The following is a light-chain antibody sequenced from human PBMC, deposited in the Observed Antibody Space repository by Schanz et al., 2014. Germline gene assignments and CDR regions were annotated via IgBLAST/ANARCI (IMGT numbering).Light chain of an antibody. J-gene: IGLJ2*01. V-gene: IGLV2-11*01. CDR3: SSYAGSNNFKV. CDR1: NSDVGGYDY. Sequence: QSALTQPRSVSGSPGQSVTISCTGTNSDVGGYDYVSWYQQHPGKAPKLLIYNVNERPSGVPDRFSGSKSGNTASLTVSGLQSEDEADYYCSSYAGSNNFKVFGGGTKVTVL. CDR2: NVN.